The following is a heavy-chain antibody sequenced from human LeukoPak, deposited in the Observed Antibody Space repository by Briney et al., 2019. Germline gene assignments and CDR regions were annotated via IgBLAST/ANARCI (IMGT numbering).Heavy chain of an antibody. D-gene: IGHD5-12*01. CDR2: IYSGGGT. J-gene: IGHJ6*02. Sequence: PGGSLRLSCAASGFTVSSNYMSWVRQAPGKGLEWVSVIYSGGGTYYADSVKGRCTISRDNSKKTQYIQMNSLRAENPAVYYCAGHGGYYYYYGMDVWDQGTTVTVSS. CDR3: AGHGGYYYYYGMDV. CDR1: GFTVSSNY. V-gene: IGHV3-66*02.